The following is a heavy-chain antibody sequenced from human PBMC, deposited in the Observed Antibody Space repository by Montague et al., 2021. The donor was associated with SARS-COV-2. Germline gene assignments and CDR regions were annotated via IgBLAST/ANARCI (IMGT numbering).Heavy chain of an antibody. V-gene: IGHV4-61*02. CDR2: IYSSGST. D-gene: IGHD4-17*01. Sequence: TLSLTCTASGGSIRSGSYYWSWIRQPAGKGLEWIGRIYSSGSTNYNPSLKSRVTMSVDTSKNQFSLKVSSVTAADTAVYYCARDHGDYSYYYGLDVWGQGTTVTVSS. CDR3: ARDHGDYSYYYGLDV. CDR1: GGSIRSGSYY. J-gene: IGHJ6*02.